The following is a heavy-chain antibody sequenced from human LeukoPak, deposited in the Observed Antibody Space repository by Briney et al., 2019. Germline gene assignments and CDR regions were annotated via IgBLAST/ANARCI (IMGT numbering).Heavy chain of an antibody. D-gene: IGHD2-8*01. CDR1: GYTFTSYG. CDR3: ARQPDALVYLGWFDP. Sequence: VASVKVSCKASGYTFTSYGISWVRQAPGQGLEWMGWISAYNGNTNYAQKLQGRVTMTTATSTSTAYMELRSLRSDDTAVYYCARQPDALVYLGWFDPWGQGTLVTVSS. J-gene: IGHJ5*02. V-gene: IGHV1-18*01. CDR2: ISAYNGNT.